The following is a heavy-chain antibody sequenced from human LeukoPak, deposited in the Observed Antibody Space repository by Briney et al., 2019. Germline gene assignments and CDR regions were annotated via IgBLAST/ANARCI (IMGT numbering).Heavy chain of an antibody. Sequence: GGSLRLSCAASGFTFSSYAMSWVRQAPGKGLDWVSAVSGSGGSTYYADSVKGRFTISRDNSKNPLYLKMTSLRAEDTAVYSCARDEEMATITLHYWGQGTLVTVSS. V-gene: IGHV3-23*01. J-gene: IGHJ4*02. CDR3: ARDEEMATITLHY. CDR1: GFTFSSYA. D-gene: IGHD5-24*01. CDR2: VSGSGGST.